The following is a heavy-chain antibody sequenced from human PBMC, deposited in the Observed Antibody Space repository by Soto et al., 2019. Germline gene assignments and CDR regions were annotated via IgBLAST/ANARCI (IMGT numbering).Heavy chain of an antibody. V-gene: IGHV3-48*01. Sequence: SCAASGFTFSSYSMNWVRQAPGKGLEWVSYISSSSSTIYYADSVKGRFTISRDNAKNSLYLQMNSLRAEDTAVYYCARAWMTTTYNWFDPWGQGTLVTVSS. D-gene: IGHD4-17*01. J-gene: IGHJ5*02. CDR2: ISSSSSTI. CDR1: GFTFSSYS. CDR3: ARAWMTTTYNWFDP.